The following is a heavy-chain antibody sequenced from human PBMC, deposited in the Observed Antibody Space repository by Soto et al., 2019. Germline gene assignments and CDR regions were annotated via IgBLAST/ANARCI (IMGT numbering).Heavy chain of an antibody. Sequence: EVQLVESEGGLVQPGGSLRLSCAASGFTFSYYWMHWVRQAPGQGVVWVSRIHSDGSSTTSADSVKGRFTISRDNAKNTLYLQMNSLRAEDTAVYYCARGDRGAFDLWGQGTMVTVSS. CDR1: GFTFSYYW. J-gene: IGHJ3*01. CDR3: ARGDRGAFDL. CDR2: IHSDGSST. V-gene: IGHV3-74*01. D-gene: IGHD2-21*02.